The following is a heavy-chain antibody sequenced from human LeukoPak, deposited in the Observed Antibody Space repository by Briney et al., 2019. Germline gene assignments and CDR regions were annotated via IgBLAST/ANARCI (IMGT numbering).Heavy chain of an antibody. CDR3: ARSNPHTAMAHAFDI. Sequence: SVKVSCKASGGTFSSYAISWVRQAPGQGLEWMGGIIPIFGTANYAQKFQGRVTITTDESTSTAYMELSSLRSEDTALYYCARSNPHTAMAHAFDIWGQGTMVTVSS. CDR2: IIPIFGTA. CDR1: GGTFSSYA. J-gene: IGHJ3*02. V-gene: IGHV1-69*05. D-gene: IGHD5-18*01.